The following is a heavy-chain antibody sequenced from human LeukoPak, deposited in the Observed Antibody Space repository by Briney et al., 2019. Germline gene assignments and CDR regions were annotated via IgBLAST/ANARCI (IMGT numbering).Heavy chain of an antibody. J-gene: IGHJ4*02. V-gene: IGHV4-4*07. CDR2: ISNSGSA. D-gene: IGHD6-13*01. CDR1: GDSISTYY. CDR3: ARGPYSSSWLFDS. Sequence: SETLSLTCTVSGDSISTYYWSWIRQPAGKGLEWIGRISNSGSASYNPSLKSRVTMSLDTSKNQFSLKLSSVTAADTAVYYCARGPYSSSWLFDSWGQGTLVTVSS.